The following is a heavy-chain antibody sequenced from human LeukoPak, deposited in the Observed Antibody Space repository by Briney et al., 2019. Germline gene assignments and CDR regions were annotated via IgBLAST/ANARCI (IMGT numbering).Heavy chain of an antibody. CDR2: IYYSGST. V-gene: IGHV4-59*01. CDR3: ASITMVRGSGWFDP. D-gene: IGHD3-10*01. J-gene: IGHJ5*02. CDR1: GASISSYY. Sequence: SETLSLTCTVSGASISSYYWSWIRQPPGKGLEWIGYIYYSGSTNYNPSLKSRVTISVDTSRNQFSLELSSVTAADTAVYYCASITMVRGSGWFDPWGQGTLVTVSS.